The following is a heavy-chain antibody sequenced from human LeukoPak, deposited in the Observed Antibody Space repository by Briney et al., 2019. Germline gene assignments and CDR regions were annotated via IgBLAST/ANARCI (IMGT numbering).Heavy chain of an antibody. D-gene: IGHD4-11*01. CDR1: GFTFSSYA. V-gene: IGHV3-23*01. J-gene: IGHJ4*02. CDR2: ISGSGGST. CDR3: AKEPYSNYVNYFDY. Sequence: GGSLTLSCAASGFTFSSYAMSWVRQAPGKGREWVSAISGSGGSTYYADSVKGRLTISRDNSKNTLYLQMNSLRAEDTAVYYCAKEPYSNYVNYFDYWGQGTLVTVSS.